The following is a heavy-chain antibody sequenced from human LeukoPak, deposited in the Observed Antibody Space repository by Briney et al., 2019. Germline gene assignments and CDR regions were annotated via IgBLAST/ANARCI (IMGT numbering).Heavy chain of an antibody. CDR2: IYTTGST. V-gene: IGHV4-61*02. J-gene: IGHJ4*02. CDR1: GGSISSGSYY. CDR3: ASLRGDY. Sequence: SETLSLTCTVSGGSISSGSYYWSWIRQPAGKGLEWIGRIYTTGSTNYNPSLESRLTTSVDTSKKHFSLRLTSVTAADTAVYYCASLRGDYWGQGILVTVSS.